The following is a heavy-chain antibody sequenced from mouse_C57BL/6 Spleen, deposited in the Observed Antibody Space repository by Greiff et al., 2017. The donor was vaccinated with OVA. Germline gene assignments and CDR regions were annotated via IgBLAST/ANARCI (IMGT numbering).Heavy chain of an antibody. V-gene: IGHV3-6*01. CDR1: GYSITSGYY. CDR3: ARGDDGYLFAY. J-gene: IGHJ3*01. D-gene: IGHD2-3*01. CDR2: ISKDGSN. Sequence: EVQVVESGPGLVKPSQSLSLTCSVTGYSITSGYYWNWIRQFPGNKLERMGYISKDGSNNYNPYLKNRISITRDTSKTQLFLKLNSVTTEDTATDFCARGDDGYLFAYWGQGTLVTVSA.